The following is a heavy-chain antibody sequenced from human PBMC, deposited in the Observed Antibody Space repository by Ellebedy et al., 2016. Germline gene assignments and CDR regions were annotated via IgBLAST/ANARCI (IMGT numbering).Heavy chain of an antibody. J-gene: IGHJ4*02. D-gene: IGHD1-26*01. CDR2: IIPIFGTA. CDR3: AREKIVGTTKFALGY. CDR1: GGTFRSYA. Sequence: SVKVSCXASGGTFRSYAISWVRQSPGQGLEWMGGIIPIFGTANYAQKFQGRVTITADESTSTAYMELSSLRSEDTAVYYCAREKIVGTTKFALGYWGQGTLVTVSS. V-gene: IGHV1-69*13.